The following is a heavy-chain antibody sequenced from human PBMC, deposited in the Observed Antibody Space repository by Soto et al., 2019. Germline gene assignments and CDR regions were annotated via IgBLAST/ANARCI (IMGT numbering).Heavy chain of an antibody. CDR1: GLTVSSYA. CDR3: AKGWMDV. J-gene: IGHJ6*02. Sequence: EVQLVESGGGLIQPGGSLRLSCAVSGLTVSSYAMSWVRQAPGEGLEWVSVIYASDSTHYADSVKGRFTISRDNSKNTRCRQMNSLRAEDTAVYYCAKGWMDVWGQGTKVTVS. V-gene: IGHV3-53*01. CDR2: IYASDST.